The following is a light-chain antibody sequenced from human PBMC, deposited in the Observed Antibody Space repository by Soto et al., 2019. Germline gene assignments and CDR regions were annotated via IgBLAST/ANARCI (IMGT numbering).Light chain of an antibody. CDR1: QSISSY. V-gene: IGKV1-39*01. J-gene: IGKJ5*01. CDR3: QQSYSTPIT. CDR2: AAS. Sequence: DIEMTQSPSCLSASVGDIFTITCRASQSISSYLNWYQQKPGKAPKLLIYAASSLQSGVPSRFSGSGSGTDFTLTISSLQPEDFATYYCQQSYSTPITFGQGTRLEIK.